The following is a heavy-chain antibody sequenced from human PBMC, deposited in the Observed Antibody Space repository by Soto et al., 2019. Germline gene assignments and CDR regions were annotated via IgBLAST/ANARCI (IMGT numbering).Heavy chain of an antibody. D-gene: IGHD5-12*01. J-gene: IGHJ6*02. V-gene: IGHV1-46*03. Sequence: ASVKVSCKASGYTFTSYYMHWVRQAPGQGLEWMGIINPSGGSTSYAQKFQGRVTMTRDTSTSTVYMELSSLRSEDTAVYYCARDLRYSGYYYYGMDVWGQGTTVTVSS. CDR3: ARDLRYSGYYYYGMDV. CDR1: GYTFTSYY. CDR2: INPSGGST.